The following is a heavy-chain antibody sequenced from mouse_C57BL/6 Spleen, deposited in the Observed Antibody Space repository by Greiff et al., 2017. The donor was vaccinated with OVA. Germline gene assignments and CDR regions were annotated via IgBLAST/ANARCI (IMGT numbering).Heavy chain of an antibody. D-gene: IGHD1-1*01. CDR2: IDPANGNT. Sequence: VQLQQSVAELVRPGASVKLSCTASGFNIKNTYMHWVKQRPEQGLEWIGRIDPANGNTKYAPKFQGKATITADTSSNKAYLQLSSLTAEDTAIYYGGDYYGSSYGYFDVWGTGTTVTVSS. CDR1: GFNIKNTY. CDR3: GDYYGSSYGYFDV. J-gene: IGHJ1*03. V-gene: IGHV14-3*01.